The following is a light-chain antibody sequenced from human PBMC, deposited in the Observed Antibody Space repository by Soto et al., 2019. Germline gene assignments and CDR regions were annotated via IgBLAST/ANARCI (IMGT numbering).Light chain of an antibody. J-gene: IGKJ1*01. CDR1: QSVSNNY. Sequence: EIVLTQSQGTLSLSPGERATLSCRASQSVSNNYLAWYQRKPGQAPRLLIYGASSRATDIPTRFSGSGSGTDFTLTITRLEPEDVAVYYCQQYGSSPPTFGQGTKVEIK. CDR2: GAS. V-gene: IGKV3-20*01. CDR3: QQYGSSPPT.